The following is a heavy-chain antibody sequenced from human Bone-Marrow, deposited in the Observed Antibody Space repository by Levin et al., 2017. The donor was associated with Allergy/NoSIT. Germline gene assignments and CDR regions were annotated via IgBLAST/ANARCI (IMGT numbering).Heavy chain of an antibody. V-gene: IGHV3-23*01. CDR2: ISGSGGST. Sequence: PGESLKISCVGSRFTFSNHAMGWVRQAAGKGLEWVSAISGSGGSTHYADSVEGRFTISRDTSKNTLYLEMNSLRVEDTALYYCVRNEFWGGPYYSYGMDLWGQGITVTVSS. CDR3: VRNEFWGGPYYSYGMDL. D-gene: IGHD3-3*01. J-gene: IGHJ6*02. CDR1: RFTFSNHA.